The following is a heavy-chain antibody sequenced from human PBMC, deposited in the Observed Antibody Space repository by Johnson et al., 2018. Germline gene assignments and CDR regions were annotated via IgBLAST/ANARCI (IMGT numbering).Heavy chain of an antibody. D-gene: IGHD3-22*01. CDR1: GFTFSNAW. J-gene: IGHJ3*02. CDR2: IKSKTDGGTT. V-gene: IGHV3-15*01. Sequence: VQLVESGGGLVKPGGSXRLSCAASGFTFSNAWMSWVRQAPGKGLEWVGRIKSKTDGGTTDYAAPVKGRFTISRDDSKNTLYLQMNSLKTEDTAVYYCTTDSRRQDYYDSSGFDAFDIWGQGTMVTVSS. CDR3: TTDSRRQDYYDSSGFDAFDI.